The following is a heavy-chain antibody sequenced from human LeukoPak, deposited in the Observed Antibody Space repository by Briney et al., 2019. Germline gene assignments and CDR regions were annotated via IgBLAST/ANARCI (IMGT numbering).Heavy chain of an antibody. CDR2: IKQDGSEK. CDR1: GFTFSSYW. J-gene: IGHJ4*02. CDR3: AKLQKSGVSSGYSDY. V-gene: IGHV3-7*05. D-gene: IGHD3-22*01. Sequence: GGSLRLSCATSGFTFSSYWMIWVRQAPGKGLEWVANIKQDGSEKYYVDSVKGRFTISRDNAKNSLYLQMNSLRAEDTAVYYCAKLQKSGVSSGYSDYWGQGTLVTVSS.